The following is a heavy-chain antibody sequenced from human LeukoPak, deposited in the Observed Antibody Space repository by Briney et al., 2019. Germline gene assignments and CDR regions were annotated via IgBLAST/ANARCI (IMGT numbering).Heavy chain of an antibody. Sequence: SETLSLTCTVSGGSVSSGGYYWSWIRQPPGKGLEWIGYIYYSGSTNYNPSLKSRVTISVDTSKSQFSLKLSSVTAADTAVYYCARALMVRGVITYYYFDYWGQGTPVTVSS. V-gene: IGHV4-61*08. CDR1: GGSVSSGGYY. J-gene: IGHJ4*02. CDR3: ARALMVRGVITYYYFDY. D-gene: IGHD3-10*01. CDR2: IYYSGST.